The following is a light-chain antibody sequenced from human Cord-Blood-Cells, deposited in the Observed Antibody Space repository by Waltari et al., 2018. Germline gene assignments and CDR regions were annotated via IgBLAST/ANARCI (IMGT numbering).Light chain of an antibody. J-gene: IGLJ1*01. V-gene: IGLV2-11*01. CDR3: CSYAGSYTYV. CDR2: DVS. Sequence: QSALTQPRSLSGSPGQSVTISCTGTSSVVGGYNSVSWYQQHPGKAPKLMIYDVSKRPSGVPDRFSGSKSGNTASLTISGLQAEDEADYYCCSYAGSYTYVFGTGTKVTVL. CDR1: SSVVGGYNS.